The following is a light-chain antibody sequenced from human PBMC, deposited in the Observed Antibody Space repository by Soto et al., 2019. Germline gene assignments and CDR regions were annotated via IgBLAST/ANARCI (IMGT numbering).Light chain of an antibody. CDR1: SSDVGGLNY. CDR3: SSYTSDSTYV. J-gene: IGLJ1*01. V-gene: IGLV2-14*01. Sequence: QSVLTQPASVSGSPGQSITISCTGTSSDVGGLNYVSWYQQHPGKAPKLMIYEVSDRPSGVSNRFSGSKSGNTASLTISGLQAEDEADYYCSSYTSDSTYVFGSGTKLTVL. CDR2: EVS.